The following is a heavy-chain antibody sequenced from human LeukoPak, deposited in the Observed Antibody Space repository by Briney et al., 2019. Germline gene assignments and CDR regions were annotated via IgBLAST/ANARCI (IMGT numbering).Heavy chain of an antibody. V-gene: IGHV3-30*04. Sequence: PGGSLRLSCAASGFTFSGSAMHWVRQAPGKGLEWVAVISYDGSNKFYADSVKGRFTVSRDNSKNTLYLQMNSLRPEDTAMYYCTKDLRISGVSRWFDPWGQGTLVTVSS. CDR2: ISYDGSNK. CDR1: GFTFSGSA. J-gene: IGHJ5*02. D-gene: IGHD1-20*01. CDR3: TKDLRISGVSRWFDP.